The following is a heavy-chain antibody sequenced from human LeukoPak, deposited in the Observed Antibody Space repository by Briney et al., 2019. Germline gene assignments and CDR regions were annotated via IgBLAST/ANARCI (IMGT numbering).Heavy chain of an antibody. CDR1: GGSISSHY. D-gene: IGHD2-2*01. CDR3: ARSLGYCSSTSCYEFDP. V-gene: IGHV4-59*11. CDR2: IYYSGST. Sequence: SETLSLTCTVSGGSISSHYWSWIRQPPGKGLEWIGYIYYSGSTNYNPSLKSRVTISVDTSKNQFSLKLSSVTAADTAVYYCARSLGYCSSTSCYEFDPWGQGTLVTVYS. J-gene: IGHJ5*02.